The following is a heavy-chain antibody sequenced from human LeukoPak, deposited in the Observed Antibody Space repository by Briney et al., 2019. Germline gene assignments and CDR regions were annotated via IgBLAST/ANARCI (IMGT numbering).Heavy chain of an antibody. Sequence: GASVKVSCKASGYTFTGYYMHWVRQAPGQGLEWMGWINPNSGGTNYAQKFQGRVTMTRDTSISTAYMELSRLRSDDTAVYYCARTNPTYYYDSSGYYPGGYWGQGTLVTVSS. D-gene: IGHD3-22*01. V-gene: IGHV1-2*02. CDR1: GYTFTGYY. CDR3: ARTNPTYYYDSSGYYPGGY. J-gene: IGHJ4*02. CDR2: INPNSGGT.